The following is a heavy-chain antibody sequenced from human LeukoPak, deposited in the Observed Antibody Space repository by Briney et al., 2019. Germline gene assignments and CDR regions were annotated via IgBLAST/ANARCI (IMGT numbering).Heavy chain of an antibody. J-gene: IGHJ4*02. D-gene: IGHD6-13*01. CDR2: ISYDGNNK. CDR3: ARAYSSSWYAGF. V-gene: IGHV3-30-3*01. CDR1: GFNFSNFS. Sequence: GRSPLLSCSASGFNFSNFSMHWVRQAPGKGLEWVAIISYDGNNKYYADSVTGRFTISRDNSKNTPYLQMSGLRAEDTAVYYCARAYSSSWYAGFWGQGTLVTVSS.